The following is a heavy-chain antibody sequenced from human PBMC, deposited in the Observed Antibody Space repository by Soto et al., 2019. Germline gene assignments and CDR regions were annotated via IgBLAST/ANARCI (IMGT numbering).Heavy chain of an antibody. CDR1: GGSVSSGDYY. D-gene: IGHD3-10*01. Sequence: QVQLQESGPGLVKPSQTLSLTCTVSGGSVSSGDYYWSWIRQHPGKGLEWIGYIYYSGSTYYNPSLKSRVTISLDTSKNQFSLKLSSVTAADTAVYYCARGNNMVRGVNIYYFDYWGQGTLVTVSS. CDR3: ARGNNMVRGVNIYYFDY. CDR2: IYYSGST. V-gene: IGHV4-31*03. J-gene: IGHJ4*02.